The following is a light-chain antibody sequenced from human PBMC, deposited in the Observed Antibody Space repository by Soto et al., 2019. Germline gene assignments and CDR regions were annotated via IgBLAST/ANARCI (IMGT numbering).Light chain of an antibody. CDR2: DVT. Sequence: QSVLAQPRSVSGSPGQSVTISCTGTSSVVGRYDYVSWYQQHPGKAPKLIVYDVTERPSGVPDRFSGSKSGNTASLTISGLQAEDEADYSCCSFAGSYSYVFGTGTKVTVL. V-gene: IGLV2-11*01. CDR1: SSVVGRYDY. CDR3: CSFAGSYSYV. J-gene: IGLJ1*01.